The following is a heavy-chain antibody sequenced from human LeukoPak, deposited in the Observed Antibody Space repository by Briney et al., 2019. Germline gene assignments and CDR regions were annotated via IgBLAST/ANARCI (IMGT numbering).Heavy chain of an antibody. CDR2: ITYGSDTI. J-gene: IGHJ4*02. D-gene: IGHD3-10*01. Sequence: GGSLRLSCVASGFYFGGHAMHWLRQAPGKGLEWVAYITYGSDTIFYADSVKGRFTVSRDNAKNSLYLQMDSLRAEDTAVYYCARYHLRSYFRDPFDHWGQGTLVTVSS. V-gene: IGHV3-48*04. CDR3: ARYHLRSYFRDPFDH. CDR1: GFYFGGHA.